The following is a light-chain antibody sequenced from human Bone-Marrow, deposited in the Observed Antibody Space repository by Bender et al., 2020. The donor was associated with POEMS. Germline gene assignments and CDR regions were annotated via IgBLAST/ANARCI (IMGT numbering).Light chain of an antibody. CDR1: SNDVGGYNL. V-gene: IGLV2-23*01. CDR2: EGS. Sequence: QSVLTPPASVSGSPGQSITISCTGTSNDVGGYNLVSWYQQHPDKAPKLLIYEGSKRLSGVSDRFSGSKSGNTASLTISGLQAEDEADYYCCSYAGGSLWVFGGGTKLTVL. J-gene: IGLJ3*02. CDR3: CSYAGGSLWV.